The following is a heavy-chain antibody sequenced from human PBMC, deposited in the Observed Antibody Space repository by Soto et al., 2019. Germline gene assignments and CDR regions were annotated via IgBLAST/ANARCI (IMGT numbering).Heavy chain of an antibody. J-gene: IGHJ3*02. D-gene: IGHD2-21*01. CDR2: IRNKANTYTT. V-gene: IGHV3-72*01. Sequence: EVQLVESGGGLVQPGGSLRLSGAASGFTFSGHFMDWVRQAPVKGLEWVGRIRNKANTYTTEYAASVKGRFTISRDDSKNSLYLQMNRLKNEDTAIYYCARVPYLRSDEFDIWGQGTMVPVSS. CDR3: ARVPYLRSDEFDI. CDR1: GFTFSGHF.